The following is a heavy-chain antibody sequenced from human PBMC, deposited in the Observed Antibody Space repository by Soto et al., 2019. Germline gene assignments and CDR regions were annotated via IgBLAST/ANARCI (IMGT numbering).Heavy chain of an antibody. Sequence: EVQLLESGGGLVQPGGSLRLSCAASGFTLSKYAMSWVRQAPGKGLEWVSAISGSGSTTYSADSVRGRFTISRDNSKNTLYLQMNSLSPEDTAVYYCAKFIAETGGSGGWPWFLDSGGQGTLVTVSS. CDR2: ISGSGSTT. V-gene: IGHV3-23*01. J-gene: IGHJ4*02. D-gene: IGHD6-25*01. CDR1: GFTLSKYA. CDR3: AKFIAETGGSGGWPWFLDS.